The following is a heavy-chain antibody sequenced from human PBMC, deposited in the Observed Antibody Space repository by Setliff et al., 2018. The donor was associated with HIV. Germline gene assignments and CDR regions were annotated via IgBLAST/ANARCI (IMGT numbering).Heavy chain of an antibody. CDR2: ISGSSTTI. CDR1: GFTFSSYG. CDR3: ARDQWVGATADYYYYMDV. Sequence: LRLSCAASGFTFSSYGMTWVRQAPGKGLELVSYISGSSTTIYYADSVKGRFTISRDNAKNSLFLQMNTLRAEDTAVYYCARDQWVGATADYYYYMDVWGKGTTVTVSS. J-gene: IGHJ6*03. D-gene: IGHD1-26*01. V-gene: IGHV3-48*04.